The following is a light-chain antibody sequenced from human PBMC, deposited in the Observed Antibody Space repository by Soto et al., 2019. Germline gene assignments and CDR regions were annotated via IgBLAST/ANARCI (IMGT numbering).Light chain of an antibody. J-gene: IGKJ3*01. Sequence: EIVLTQSPGTLSVSPGERVTLSCRASQSVNSNYLAWDQQRPGQAPRLLIFGASYRAAGIPDRFSGSGSGTDFTLTISRLEPEDFAGYYCQQYSSSPPEFTFGPGTKVDSK. CDR3: QQYSSSPPEFT. V-gene: IGKV3-20*01. CDR1: QSVNSNY. CDR2: GAS.